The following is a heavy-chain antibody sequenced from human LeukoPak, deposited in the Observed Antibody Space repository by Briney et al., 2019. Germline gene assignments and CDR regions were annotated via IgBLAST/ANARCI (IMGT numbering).Heavy chain of an antibody. Sequence: ASVKVSCKASRYTFTSYYMHWVRQAPGQGLEWMGIINPSGGSTSYAQKFQGRVTMTRDTSTSTVYMELSSLRSEDTAVYYCARESREGYSYGSYYYYYGMDVWGQGTTVTVSS. CDR1: RYTFTSYY. D-gene: IGHD5-18*01. J-gene: IGHJ6*02. CDR2: INPSGGST. CDR3: ARESREGYSYGSYYYYYGMDV. V-gene: IGHV1-46*01.